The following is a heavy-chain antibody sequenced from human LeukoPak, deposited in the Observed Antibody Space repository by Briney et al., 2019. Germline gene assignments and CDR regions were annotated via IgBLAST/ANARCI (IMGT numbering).Heavy chain of an antibody. CDR3: ARDCPVTTYYYYYGMDV. CDR1: GFTFSDYY. V-gene: IGHV3-11*04. D-gene: IGHD4-17*01. J-gene: IGHJ6*02. CDR2: ISSSGSTI. Sequence: PGGSLRLSCAASGFTFSDYYMSWIRQAPGKGLEWVSYISSSGSTIYYADSVKGRFTISRDNAKNSLYLQMNSLRAEDTAVYYCARDCPVTTYYYYYGMDVWGQGTTVTVSS.